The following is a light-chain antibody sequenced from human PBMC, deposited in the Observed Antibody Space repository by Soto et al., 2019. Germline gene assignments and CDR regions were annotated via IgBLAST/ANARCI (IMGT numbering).Light chain of an antibody. J-gene: IGLJ2*01. Sequence: QSALTQPPSASGSPGQSVTISCTGTSSDVGGYNYVSWYQQHPGKAPKLMIYEVSKRPSGVPDRFSGSKSGNKASLTVSGLQAEDEADYYCISYADLWVFVGGTKLTVL. CDR3: ISYADLWV. V-gene: IGLV2-8*01. CDR1: SSDVGGYNY. CDR2: EVS.